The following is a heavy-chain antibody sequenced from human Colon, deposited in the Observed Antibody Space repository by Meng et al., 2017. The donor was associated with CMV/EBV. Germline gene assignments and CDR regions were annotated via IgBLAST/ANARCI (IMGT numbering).Heavy chain of an antibody. D-gene: IGHD2-2*01. V-gene: IGHV3-30*18. CDR2: VSTHGTTT. CDR1: TFIDYG. CDR3: AKEAGERTSWLKFHVDY. J-gene: IGHJ4*02. Sequence: TFIDYGMHWVRQAPGKGLEWVAVVSTHGTTTYYADSVKGRFTISRDNSKNMMFLQMNSLRPEDTAVYYCAKEAGERTSWLKFHVDYWGQGTLVTVSS.